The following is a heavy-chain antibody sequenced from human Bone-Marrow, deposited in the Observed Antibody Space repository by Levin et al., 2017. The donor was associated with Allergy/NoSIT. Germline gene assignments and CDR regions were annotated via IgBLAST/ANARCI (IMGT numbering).Heavy chain of an antibody. CDR1: GYTFTSYH. Sequence: PGASVKVSCKTSGYTFTSYHVYWVRQATGQGLEWMGYINPNSGNTAYARKFQGRVTMTRNSSITTAYMELSSLRSEDTAMYYCARGDCYSGSCYGPDWFDPWGQGTQVTVSS. D-gene: IGHD2-15*01. V-gene: IGHV1-8*01. J-gene: IGHJ5*02. CDR3: ARGDCYSGSCYGPDWFDP. CDR2: INPNSGNT.